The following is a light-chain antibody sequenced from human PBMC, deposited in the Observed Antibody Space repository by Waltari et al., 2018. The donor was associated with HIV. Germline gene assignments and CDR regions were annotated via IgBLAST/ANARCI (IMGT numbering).Light chain of an antibody. V-gene: IGKV1-NL1*01. Sequence: DIQMTQSPSSLSASIGDTVSIPCRASQDISNSVSWLQQQPGKVPNLLVHGAFILQRGVPSRFSGSGSGTHYTLTISGLQAEDFATYFCQQYYGVPLTFGGGTRVDI. J-gene: IGKJ4*01. CDR2: GAF. CDR3: QQYYGVPLT. CDR1: QDISNS.